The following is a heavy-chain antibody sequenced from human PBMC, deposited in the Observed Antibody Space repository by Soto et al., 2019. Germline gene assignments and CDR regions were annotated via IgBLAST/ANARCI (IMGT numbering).Heavy chain of an antibody. J-gene: IGHJ6*02. CDR1: GFTFSSYG. CDR2: ISYDGSNK. CDR3: AKGTEPFYYYYGMDV. Sequence: GGSLRLSCAASGFTFSSYGMHWVRQAPGKGLEWVAVISYDGSNKYYADSVKGRFTISRDNSKNTLYLQMNSLRAEDTAVYYCAKGTEPFYYYYGMDVWGQGTTITASS. D-gene: IGHD1-1*01. V-gene: IGHV3-30*18.